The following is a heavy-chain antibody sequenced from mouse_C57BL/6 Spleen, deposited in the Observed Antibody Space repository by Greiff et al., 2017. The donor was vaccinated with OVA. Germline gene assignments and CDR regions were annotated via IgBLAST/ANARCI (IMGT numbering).Heavy chain of an antibody. CDR1: GFTFSDYY. Sequence: EVQVVESEGGLVQPGSSMKLSCTASGFTFSDYYMAWVRQVPEKGLEWVANINYDGSSTYYLDSLKSRFIISRDNAKNILYLQMSSLKSEDTATYYCARGYSNYDAMDYWGQGTSVTVSS. CDR2: INYDGSST. J-gene: IGHJ4*01. CDR3: ARGYSNYDAMDY. D-gene: IGHD2-5*01. V-gene: IGHV5-16*01.